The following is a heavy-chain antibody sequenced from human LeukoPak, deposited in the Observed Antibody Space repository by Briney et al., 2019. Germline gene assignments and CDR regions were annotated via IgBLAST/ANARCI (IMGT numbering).Heavy chain of an antibody. CDR1: GFTFSDYY. Sequence: GGSLRLSCAASGFTFSDYYMSWIRQAPGKGLEWVSYISSSGSTIYYADSVKGRFTISRDNAKNSLYLQMNSLRAEDTAVYYCARTVGVDYYDSSGYEPWGQGTLVTVSS. CDR2: ISSSGSTI. D-gene: IGHD3-22*01. V-gene: IGHV3-11*04. CDR3: ARTVGVDYYDSSGYEP. J-gene: IGHJ4*02.